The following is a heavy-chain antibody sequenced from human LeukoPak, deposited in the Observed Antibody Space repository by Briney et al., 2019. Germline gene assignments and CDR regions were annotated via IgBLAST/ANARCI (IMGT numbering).Heavy chain of an antibody. D-gene: IGHD2-2*01. CDR3: ARDRVYCGSTSCYAYYFDY. J-gene: IGHJ4*02. Sequence: GGSLRLSCAASEFTFSSYAMHWVRQAPGKGLVWVSRINSDGSITTYADSVKGRFTISRDNAKNTLYLQMNSLRAEDTAVYYCARDRVYCGSTSCYAYYFDYWGQGTLVTVSS. CDR2: INSDGSIT. CDR1: EFTFSSYA. V-gene: IGHV3-74*01.